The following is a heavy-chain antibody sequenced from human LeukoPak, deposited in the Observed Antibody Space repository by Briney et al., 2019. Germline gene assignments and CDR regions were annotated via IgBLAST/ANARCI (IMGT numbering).Heavy chain of an antibody. CDR1: GYTFTSYY. CDR3: ARGIAALPYYYYYYYMDV. D-gene: IGHD6-13*01. Sequence: ASVKVSCKASGYTFTSYYMHWVRQAPGQGLEWMGIINPSGGSTNYAQKFQGRVTITADKSTSTAYMELSSLRSEDTAVYYCARGIAALPYYYYYYYMDVWGKGTTVTVSS. CDR2: INPSGGST. J-gene: IGHJ6*03. V-gene: IGHV1-46*01.